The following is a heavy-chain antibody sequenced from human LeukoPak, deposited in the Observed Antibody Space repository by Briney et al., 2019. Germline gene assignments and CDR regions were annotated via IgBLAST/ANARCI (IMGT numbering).Heavy chain of an antibody. CDR2: INHSGST. V-gene: IGHV4-34*01. Sequence: RASETLSLTCAVYGGSFSGYYWSWVRQPPGKGLEWIGEINHSGSTNYNPSLKSRVTISVDTSKNQFSLKLSSVTAADTAVYYCARAPFRGLRASYYYGMDVWGQGTTVTVSS. D-gene: IGHD4-17*01. J-gene: IGHJ6*02. CDR1: GGSFSGYY. CDR3: ARAPFRGLRASYYYGMDV.